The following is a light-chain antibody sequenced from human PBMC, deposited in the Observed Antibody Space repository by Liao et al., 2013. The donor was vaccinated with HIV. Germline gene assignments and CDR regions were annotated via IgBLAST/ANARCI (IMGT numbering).Light chain of an antibody. CDR1: ELGYRY. Sequence: SDELTQPSSVSVSPGQTASITCSGDELGYRYASWYQQRPGQSPVLVIYQDTKRPSGIPERMSGSKSGNTATLTISGTQAMDEGDYFCQVWDASTAVFGSGTKVSVL. CDR2: QDT. CDR3: QVWDASTAV. J-gene: IGLJ1*01. V-gene: IGLV3-1*01.